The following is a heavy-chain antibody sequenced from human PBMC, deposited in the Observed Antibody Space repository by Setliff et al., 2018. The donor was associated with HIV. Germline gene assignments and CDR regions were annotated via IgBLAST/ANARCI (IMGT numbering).Heavy chain of an antibody. D-gene: IGHD1-1*01. CDR2: IYHTGST. CDR1: GGSINSTSYY. J-gene: IGHJ4*02. V-gene: IGHV4-39*07. CDR3: ARAEGDAYNSLPYFDS. Sequence: SETLSLTCTVSGGSINSTSYYWGWIRQPPGNGLEWIGSIYHTGSTYYKPSLKSRVTISVDTSKNQFSLHLTSVTAADTAVYYCARAEGDAYNSLPYFDSWGPGTLVTVSS.